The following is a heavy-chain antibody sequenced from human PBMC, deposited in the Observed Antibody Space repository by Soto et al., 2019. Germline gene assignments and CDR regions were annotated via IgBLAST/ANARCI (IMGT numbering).Heavy chain of an antibody. D-gene: IGHD1-20*01. CDR1: GDTFSGYA. J-gene: IGHJ1*01. CDR2: IIPLLGIT. V-gene: IGHV1-69*13. CDR3: ARDPRSITGTTSSEDFQH. Sequence: GASVKVSCKASGDTFSGYAINWVRQAPGQGLEWMGGIIPLLGITDYGQKFQGRITIAADESTGTAYMDLRGLRSEDTAVYYCARDPRSITGTTSSEDFQHWGQGTPVTVSS.